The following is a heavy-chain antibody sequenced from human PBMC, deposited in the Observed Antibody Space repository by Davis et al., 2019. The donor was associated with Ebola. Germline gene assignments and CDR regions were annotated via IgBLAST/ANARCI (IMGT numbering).Heavy chain of an antibody. CDR2: INPNSGGT. CDR3: ARSRTYSTSSGLNWFDP. V-gene: IGHV1-2*04. D-gene: IGHD2-2*01. Sequence: SVNVSCKASGYTFTGYYMHWVRQAPGQGLEWMGWINPNSGGTNYAQKFQGWVTMTRDTSISTAYMELSRLRSDDTAVYYCARSRTYSTSSGLNWFDPWGQGTLVTVSS. CDR1: GYTFTGYY. J-gene: IGHJ5*02.